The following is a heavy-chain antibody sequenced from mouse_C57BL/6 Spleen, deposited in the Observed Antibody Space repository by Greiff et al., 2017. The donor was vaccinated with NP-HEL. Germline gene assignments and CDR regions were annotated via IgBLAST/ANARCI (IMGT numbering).Heavy chain of an antibody. CDR3: ARGHPMEAMDY. CDR1: GFTFSDYY. D-gene: IGHD2-3*01. Sequence: EVQLVESEGGLVQPGSSMKLSCTASGFTFSDYYMAWVRQVPEKGLEWVANINYDGSSTYYLDSLKSRFIISRDNAKNILYLQMSSLKSEDTATYYCARGHPMEAMDYWGQGTSVTVSS. J-gene: IGHJ4*01. V-gene: IGHV5-16*01. CDR2: INYDGSST.